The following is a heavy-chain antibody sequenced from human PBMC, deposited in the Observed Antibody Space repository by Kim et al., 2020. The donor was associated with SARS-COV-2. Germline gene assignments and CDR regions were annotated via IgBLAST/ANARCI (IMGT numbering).Heavy chain of an antibody. CDR3: ARPSTSGWYLRTAFDI. V-gene: IGHV5-51*01. J-gene: IGHJ3*02. CDR1: GYSFTSYW. CDR2: IYPGDSDT. D-gene: IGHD6-19*01. Sequence: GESLKISCKGSGYSFTSYWIGWVRQMPGKGLEWMGIIYPGDSDTRYSPSFQGQVTISADKSISTAYLQWSSLKASDTAMYYCARPSTSGWYLRTAFDIWGQGTMVTVSS.